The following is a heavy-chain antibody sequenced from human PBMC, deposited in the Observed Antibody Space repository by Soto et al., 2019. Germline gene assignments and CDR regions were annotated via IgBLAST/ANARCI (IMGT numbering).Heavy chain of an antibody. CDR3: ARAGGSGYYYDY. J-gene: IGHJ4*02. V-gene: IGHV4-31*03. CDR1: GGSISSGGYY. Sequence: LSLTCTVSGGSISSGGYYWSWIRQHPGKGLEWIGYIYYSGSTYYNPSLKSRVTISVDTTKNQFSLKLSSVTAADTAVYYCARAGGSGYYYDYWGQGTLVTVSS. CDR2: IYYSGST. D-gene: IGHD3-22*01.